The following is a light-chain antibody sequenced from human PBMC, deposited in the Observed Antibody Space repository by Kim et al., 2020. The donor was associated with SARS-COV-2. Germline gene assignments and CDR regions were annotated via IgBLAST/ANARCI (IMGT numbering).Light chain of an antibody. V-gene: IGLV3-19*01. CDR3: NSRDSSGNHVV. CDR1: SLRSYY. J-gene: IGLJ2*01. Sequence: ALGRKVRITCKGDSLRSYYASWYQQRPGQAPVLVIYGKNNRPSGIPDRFSGSSSGNTASLTITGAQAEDEADYYCNSRDSSGNHVVFGGGTQLTVL. CDR2: GKN.